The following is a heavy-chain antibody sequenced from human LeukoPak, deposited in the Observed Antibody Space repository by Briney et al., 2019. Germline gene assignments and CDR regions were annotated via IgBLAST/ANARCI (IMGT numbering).Heavy chain of an antibody. CDR1: GYTFTCYY. J-gene: IGHJ4*02. D-gene: IGHD3-22*01. CDR2: RNPNSGGT. CDR3: ARAYYYDSSGYYYFLRSEYYFDY. V-gene: IGHV1-2*02. Sequence: ASVKVSCKASGYTFTCYYMHWVRQAQGQGQEWKGWRNPNSGGTNYAQKFQGRVTTTRDPSISTAYMELSRLRSDDTAVYYCARAYYYDSSGYYYFLRSEYYFDYWGQGTLVTVSS.